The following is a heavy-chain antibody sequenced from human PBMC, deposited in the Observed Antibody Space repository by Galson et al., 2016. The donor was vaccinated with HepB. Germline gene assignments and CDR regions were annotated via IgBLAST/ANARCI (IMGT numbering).Heavy chain of an antibody. Sequence: SLRLSCAASGFIVSSNDMSWVRQAPGKGLEWVSVLYSGGSTYYADSVKGRFTISRDNSKNTLYLQMNSLRAEDTAVYYCARDQTRRGPTTFDNWGQGTLVTVSS. D-gene: IGHD1-26*01. J-gene: IGHJ4*02. CDR1: GFIVSSND. CDR3: ARDQTRRGPTTFDN. CDR2: LYSGGST. V-gene: IGHV3-53*01.